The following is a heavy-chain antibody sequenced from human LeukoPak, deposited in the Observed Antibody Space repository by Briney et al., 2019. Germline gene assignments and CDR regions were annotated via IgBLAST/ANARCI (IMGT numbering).Heavy chain of an antibody. CDR1: TSYY. D-gene: IGHD5-12*01. Sequence: ASVKVSCKASTSYYMHWVRQAPGQGLEWMGWISAYNGNTNYAQKLQGRVTMTTDTSTSTAYMELRSLRSDDTAVYYCARGSGYDRLDYWGQGTLVTVSS. CDR2: ISAYNGNT. V-gene: IGHV1-18*04. CDR3: ARGSGYDRLDY. J-gene: IGHJ4*02.